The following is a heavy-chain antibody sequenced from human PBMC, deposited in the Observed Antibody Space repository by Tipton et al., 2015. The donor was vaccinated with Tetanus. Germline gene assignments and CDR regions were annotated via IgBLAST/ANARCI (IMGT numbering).Heavy chain of an antibody. CDR1: GGSLNTFY. V-gene: IGHV4-4*07. J-gene: IGHJ6*02. Sequence: TLSLTCTVSGGSLNTFYWNWIRQPAGKGLERIGRVYSSGSTNYNPSLKSRVTMSIDASKNQFSLELTSLTAADTAVYYCARDFRERSGTYYSYYYTMDVWDQGTTVTVSS. CDR2: VYSSGST. CDR3: ARDFRERSGTYYSYYYTMDV. D-gene: IGHD1-26*01.